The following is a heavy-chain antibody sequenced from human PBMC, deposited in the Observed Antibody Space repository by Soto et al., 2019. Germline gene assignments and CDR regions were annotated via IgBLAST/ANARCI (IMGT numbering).Heavy chain of an antibody. CDR3: AKYQPMAQPRPYFDC. D-gene: IGHD3-10*01. CDR1: GFTFSSYA. J-gene: IGHJ4*02. Sequence: EVQLLESGGDLIQPGGSLRLSCAASGFTFSSYAMSWVRQAPGKGLGWVSAISSSGGSTFYADSVKGRFTISRDNSRNTLYLQMNSLRAEDTAIYYCAKYQPMAQPRPYFDCWGQGTLVTVSS. CDR2: ISSSGGST. V-gene: IGHV3-23*01.